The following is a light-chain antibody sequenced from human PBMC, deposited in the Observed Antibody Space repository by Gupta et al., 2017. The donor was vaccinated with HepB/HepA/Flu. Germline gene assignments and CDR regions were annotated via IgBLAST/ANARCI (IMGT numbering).Light chain of an antibody. J-gene: IGLJ2*01. CDR2: DVS. CDR3: SSYTSSSTVV. Sequence: QSALTQPASVSGSPGQSITISCTGTSSDVGGYNYVSWYQQHPGKAPKLMFYDVSNRPSGVSNRFSGYKSGNTASLTISGLQAEDEADYYCSSYTSSSTVVFGGGTKLTVL. V-gene: IGLV2-14*03. CDR1: SSDVGGYNY.